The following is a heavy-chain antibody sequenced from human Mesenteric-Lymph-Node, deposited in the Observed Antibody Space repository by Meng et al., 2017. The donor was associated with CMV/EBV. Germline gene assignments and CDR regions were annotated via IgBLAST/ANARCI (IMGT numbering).Heavy chain of an antibody. J-gene: IGHJ6*02. Sequence: ASVKVSCKASGYTFTGYYVHWVRQAPGQGLEWMGWINPNSGGTNYAQKFQGRVTMTRDTSITTAYMELSRLRSDDTAVYYCARDIGPPIRLAYGMDVWGQGTTVTVSS. CDR1: GYTFTGYY. CDR3: ARDIGPPIRLAYGMDV. D-gene: IGHD3-3*01. CDR2: INPNSGGT. V-gene: IGHV1-2*02.